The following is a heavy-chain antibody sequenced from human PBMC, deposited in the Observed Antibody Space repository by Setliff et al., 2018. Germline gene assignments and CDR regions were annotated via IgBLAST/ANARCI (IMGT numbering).Heavy chain of an antibody. CDR1: GGSISSISYY. Sequence: PSETLSLTCTVPGGSISSISYYWGWIRQPPGKGLEWIGTVYDSGTTYYNPSLKSRVTIFVDTSKNQFSLNLNSVTAADTGVYYCARGGTFRYFDFWGQGAPVTVSS. CDR3: ARGGTFRYFDF. V-gene: IGHV4-39*01. D-gene: IGHD2-15*01. J-gene: IGHJ4*02. CDR2: VYDSGTT.